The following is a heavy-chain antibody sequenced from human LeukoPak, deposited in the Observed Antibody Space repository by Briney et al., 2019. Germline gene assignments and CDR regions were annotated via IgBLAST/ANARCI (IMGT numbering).Heavy chain of an antibody. Sequence: PSETLSLTCTVSGGSINDYYWSWIRQPAGKGLEWIGRINPSGSTKNNPSLKSRVTMSLDTRKNQLSLNLGSVTAADTAVYYCARARYYESRNNIAFDLWGRGTMVTVSS. CDR3: ARARYYESRNNIAFDL. J-gene: IGHJ3*01. D-gene: IGHD3-22*01. CDR1: GGSINDYY. V-gene: IGHV4-4*07. CDR2: INPSGST.